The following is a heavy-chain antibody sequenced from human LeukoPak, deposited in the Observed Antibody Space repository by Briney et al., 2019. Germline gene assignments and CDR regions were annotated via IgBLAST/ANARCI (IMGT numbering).Heavy chain of an antibody. CDR3: AKVQQQWLVPIPAEYFQH. D-gene: IGHD6-19*01. Sequence: GGSLRLSCAASGFTFSSYSMNWVRQAPGKGLEWVSYISSSSSTIYYADSVKGRFTISRDNSKNTLYLQMNSLRAEDTAVYYCAKVQQQWLVPIPAEYFQHWGQGTLVTVSS. J-gene: IGHJ1*01. CDR2: ISSSSSTI. V-gene: IGHV3-48*01. CDR1: GFTFSSYS.